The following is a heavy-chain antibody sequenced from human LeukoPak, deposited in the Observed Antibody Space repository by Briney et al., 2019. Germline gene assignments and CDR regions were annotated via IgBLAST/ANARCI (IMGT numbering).Heavy chain of an antibody. CDR1: GVSFNDYY. J-gene: IGHJ4*02. V-gene: IGHV4-34*01. Sequence: SETLSLTCAVSGVSFNDYYWSWVRQTPGKGLEWIGEINHSGYTNDSPSLKSRVTLSIDTSRKQFSLILRSVPVADTGLYYCSRMTTGHDEWGGGTLVTVS. CDR3: SRMTTGHDE. CDR2: INHSGYT. D-gene: IGHD4-17*01.